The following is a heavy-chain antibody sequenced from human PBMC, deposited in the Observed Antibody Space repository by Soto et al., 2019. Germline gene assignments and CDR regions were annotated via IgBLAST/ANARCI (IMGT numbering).Heavy chain of an antibody. CDR1: GFTFSAYA. CDR2: ISGSGGTT. J-gene: IGHJ4*02. D-gene: IGHD2-21*02. V-gene: IGHV3-23*01. CDR3: AKDLVEVTATGFDF. Sequence: GGSLRLSCATSGFTFSAYAMSWVRQAPGKGLEWVSTISGSGGTTYYAESVKGRFTISRDNSKNTLYLQMNSLRAEDTAVYYCAKDLVEVTATGFDFWGQGILVTV.